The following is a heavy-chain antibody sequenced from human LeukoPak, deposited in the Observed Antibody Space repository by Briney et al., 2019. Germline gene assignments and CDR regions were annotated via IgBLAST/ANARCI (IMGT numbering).Heavy chain of an antibody. J-gene: IGHJ4*02. CDR3: ARGGYSGYGCDY. D-gene: IGHD5-12*01. CDR1: GFTFSSYW. CDR2: INTDGSST. Sequence: GGSLRLSCAASGFTFSSYWMHWVRQALGKGLVWVSRINTDGSSTSYADSVKGRFTISRDNAKNTLYLQMNSLRAEDTAVYYCARGGYSGYGCDYWGQGTLVTVSS. V-gene: IGHV3-74*01.